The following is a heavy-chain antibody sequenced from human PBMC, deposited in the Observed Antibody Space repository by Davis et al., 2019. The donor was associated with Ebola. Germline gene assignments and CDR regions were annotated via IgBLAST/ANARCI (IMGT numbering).Heavy chain of an antibody. J-gene: IGHJ6*02. CDR2: MYYSGST. CDR1: GGSISGYY. D-gene: IGHD3-10*01. Sequence: SETLSLTCTVSGGSISGYYWSWIRQPPGKGLEWIGYMYYSGSTNYNPSLKSRVTISVDTSKNQFSLKLSSVTAADTAVYYCARRVGGEWSKYYYYYGMDVWGQGTTVTVSS. V-gene: IGHV4-59*01. CDR3: ARRVGGEWSKYYYYYGMDV.